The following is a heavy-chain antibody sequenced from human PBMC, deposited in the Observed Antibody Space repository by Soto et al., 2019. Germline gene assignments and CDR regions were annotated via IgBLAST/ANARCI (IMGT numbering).Heavy chain of an antibody. CDR1: GFTFSSYA. V-gene: IGHV3-23*01. Sequence: ESGGGLVQPGGSLRLSCAASGFTFSSYAMSCVRQAPGKGLEWVSAISGSGGSTYYADSVKGRFTISRDNSKNTLYLEMNSLRAEDTAVYYCAKYPRIRLGELSSFDPWGQGTLVTVSS. CDR2: ISGSGGST. CDR3: AKYPRIRLGELSSFDP. J-gene: IGHJ5*02. D-gene: IGHD3-16*02.